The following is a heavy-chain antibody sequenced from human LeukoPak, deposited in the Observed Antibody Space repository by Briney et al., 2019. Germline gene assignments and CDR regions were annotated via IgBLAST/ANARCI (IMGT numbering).Heavy chain of an antibody. Sequence: GESLKISCKGSGYSFTSYWIAWVRQMPGKGLEWMGIIYPDDSNTRYSPSFQGQVTISADKSISTAYLQWSSLTASDTAMYYCARRGGSAGSCYSTYFDYWGQGTLVTVSS. CDR3: ARRGGSAGSCYSTYFDY. CDR2: IYPDDSNT. D-gene: IGHD2-15*01. CDR1: GYSFTSYW. J-gene: IGHJ4*02. V-gene: IGHV5-51*01.